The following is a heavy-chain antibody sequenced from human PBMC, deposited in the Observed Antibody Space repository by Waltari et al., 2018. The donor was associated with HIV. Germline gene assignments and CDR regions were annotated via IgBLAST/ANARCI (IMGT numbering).Heavy chain of an antibody. CDR1: GFTFNSYP. Sequence: QVQLVESGGGVVQPGRSLRLSCAASGFTFNSYPLHWVSQAPGKGLEWLAVISYDGSNKYYADSVKGRFTISRDNSKNTLYLQMNSLRAEDTAVYYGAREGRGSYYPFDYWGQGTLVTVSS. V-gene: IGHV3-30-3*01. D-gene: IGHD1-26*01. CDR2: ISYDGSNK. J-gene: IGHJ4*02. CDR3: AREGRGSYYPFDY.